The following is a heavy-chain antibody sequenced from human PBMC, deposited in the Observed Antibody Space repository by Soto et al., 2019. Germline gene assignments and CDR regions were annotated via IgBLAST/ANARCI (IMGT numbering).Heavy chain of an antibody. J-gene: IGHJ4*02. V-gene: IGHV3-23*01. D-gene: IGHD6-6*01. Sequence: EVQLLESGGGLVQPGGSLRLSCAASGLTFSNYAMSWVRQAPGKGLEWVSAIGGSGRDTYYADSVRGRFTISRDNSKNTLYLQRNSLRADDTAVYYCANDASASAPPDYWGQGTLVTVSS. CDR3: ANDASASAPPDY. CDR1: GLTFSNYA. CDR2: IGGSGRDT.